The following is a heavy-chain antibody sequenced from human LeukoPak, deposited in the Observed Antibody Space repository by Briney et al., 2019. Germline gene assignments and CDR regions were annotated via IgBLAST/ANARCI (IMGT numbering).Heavy chain of an antibody. Sequence: GGSLRLSCAASRFTFTTYWMHWVRQAPGKGLVWVSHINSDGSITTYADSVKGRFTISRDNAKNTLYLQMNSLRAEDTAVYYCLRDLNWSLDQWGQGTLVTVSS. CDR1: RFTFTTYW. J-gene: IGHJ4*02. V-gene: IGHV3-74*01. CDR3: LRDLNWSLDQ. CDR2: INSDGSIT. D-gene: IGHD1-20*01.